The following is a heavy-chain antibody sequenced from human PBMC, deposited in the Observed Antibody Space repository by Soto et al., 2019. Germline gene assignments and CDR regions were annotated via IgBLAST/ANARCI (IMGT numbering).Heavy chain of an antibody. J-gene: IGHJ5*02. Sequence: ASVKVSCKASGYTFTSYGISWVRQAPGQGLEWMGWISAYNGNTNYAQKLQGRVTMTTDTSTSTAYMELRSLRSDDTAVYYCARDSTSPAAAGINNNWFDPWGQGTLVTVSS. CDR3: ARDSTSPAAAGINNNWFDP. D-gene: IGHD6-13*01. CDR2: ISAYNGNT. CDR1: GYTFTSYG. V-gene: IGHV1-18*01.